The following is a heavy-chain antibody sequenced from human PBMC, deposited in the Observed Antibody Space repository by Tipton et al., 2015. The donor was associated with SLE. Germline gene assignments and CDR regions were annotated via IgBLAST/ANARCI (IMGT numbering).Heavy chain of an antibody. CDR3: AKGSYYYDSSGCDY. Sequence: SLRLSCAASGFTFSSYGMHWVRQAPGKGLEWVAFIRYDGSNKYYADSVKGRFTISRDNSKNTLYLKMNSLRAEDTAVYYCAKGSYYYDSSGCDYWGQGPLVTVSS. V-gene: IGHV3-30*02. J-gene: IGHJ4*02. D-gene: IGHD3-22*01. CDR1: GFTFSSYG. CDR2: IRYDGSNK.